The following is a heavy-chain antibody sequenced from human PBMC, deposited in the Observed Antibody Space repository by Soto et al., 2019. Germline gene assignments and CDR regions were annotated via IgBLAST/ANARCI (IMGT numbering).Heavy chain of an antibody. CDR1: GFAFDSHW. D-gene: IGHD5-12*01. J-gene: IGHJ6*02. Sequence: EVQLVESGGGLVQPGGSLRLSCAAAGFAFDSHWMHWVRQAPGKGLVWVSRINGDGSSTFYADSVKGRFTISRDNARNTVYLQMNSLRAEDTAVYYCARGIQWRYGMDAWGQGTTVTVSS. CDR3: ARGIQWRYGMDA. V-gene: IGHV3-74*01. CDR2: INGDGSST.